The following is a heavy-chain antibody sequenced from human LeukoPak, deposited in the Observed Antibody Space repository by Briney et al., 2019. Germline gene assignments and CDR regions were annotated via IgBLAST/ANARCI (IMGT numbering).Heavy chain of an antibody. J-gene: IGHJ5*02. CDR2: INHSGST. CDR1: GGSFSGYY. CDR3: ARGRRCSSTSCHAGWLDP. Sequence: SETLSLTCAVYGGSFSGYYWSWICQPPGKGLEWIGEINHSGSTNYNPSLKSRVTISVDTSKNQFSLKLSSVTAADTAVYYCARGRRCSSTSCHAGWLDPWGQGTLVTVSS. V-gene: IGHV4-34*01. D-gene: IGHD2-2*01.